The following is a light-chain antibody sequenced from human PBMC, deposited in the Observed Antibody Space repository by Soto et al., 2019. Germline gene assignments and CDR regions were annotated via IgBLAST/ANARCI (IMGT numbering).Light chain of an antibody. J-gene: IGLJ3*02. CDR1: SSDVGAYNY. V-gene: IGLV2-8*01. Sequence: QSALTRHPSASGSPGQSVTISCTGTSSDVGAYNYDSWYQQHAGKAPKLVIYEVTKRPSGVPDRFSGSKSANTASLTVSGLQAEDEADYYCSSFASSNTWVFGGGTKLTVL. CDR2: EVT. CDR3: SSFASSNTWV.